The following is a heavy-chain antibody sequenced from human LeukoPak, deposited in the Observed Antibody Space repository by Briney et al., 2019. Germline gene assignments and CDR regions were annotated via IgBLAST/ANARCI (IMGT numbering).Heavy chain of an antibody. D-gene: IGHD6-19*01. CDR2: INHSGST. V-gene: IGHV4-34*01. J-gene: IGHJ6*02. CDR3: AIAVAGTGFYYYYGMDV. CDR1: GGSFSGYY. Sequence: SETLSLTCAVYGGSFSGYYWSWIRQPPGKGLEWIGEINHSGSTNYNPSLKSRVTISVDTSKNQFSLKLSSVTAADTAVYYCAIAVAGTGFYYYYGMDVWGQGTTVTVSS.